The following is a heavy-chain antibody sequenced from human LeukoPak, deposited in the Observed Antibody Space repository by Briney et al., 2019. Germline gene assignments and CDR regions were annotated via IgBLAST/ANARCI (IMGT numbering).Heavy chain of an antibody. D-gene: IGHD3-3*01. CDR3: ARVHRFLEWSRYYMDV. J-gene: IGHJ6*03. CDR2: INPNSGGT. CDR1: GYTFTGYY. V-gene: IGHV1-2*02. Sequence: RASVKVSCKASGYTFTGYYMHWVRQAPGQGLEWMGWINPNSGGTNYAQKFQGRVTMTRDTSISTAYMELSRLRSDDTAVYYCARVHRFLEWSRYYMDVWGKGTTVTVSS.